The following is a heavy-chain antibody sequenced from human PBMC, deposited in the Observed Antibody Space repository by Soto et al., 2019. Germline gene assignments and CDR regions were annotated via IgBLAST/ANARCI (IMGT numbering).Heavy chain of an antibody. J-gene: IGHJ4*02. V-gene: IGHV3-33*01. CDR2: IWYDGSNK. CDR1: GFTFSSYG. CDR3: ARDEYYDSSGFVY. D-gene: IGHD3-22*01. Sequence: QVQLVESGGGVVQPGRSLRLSCAASGFTFSSYGMHWVRQAPGKGLEWVAVIWYDGSNKYYADSVKGRFTISRDNSKNTLYLQMNSLRADDTAVYYCARDEYYDSSGFVYWGQGTLVTVSS.